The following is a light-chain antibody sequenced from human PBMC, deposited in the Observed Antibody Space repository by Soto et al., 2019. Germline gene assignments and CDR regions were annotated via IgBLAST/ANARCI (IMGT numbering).Light chain of an antibody. CDR2: EVN. J-gene: IGLJ1*01. CDR1: SGDVGAYNY. Sequence: QSALTQHPSASGSPGQSVTISCTGTSGDVGAYNYVSWYQQHPGKAPKLMISEVNKRPSGVPDRFSGSKSGNTASLTVSGLQPEDEADYYCSSYGGPNNSNYVFGSGTKVTVL. V-gene: IGLV2-8*01. CDR3: SSYGGPNNSNYV.